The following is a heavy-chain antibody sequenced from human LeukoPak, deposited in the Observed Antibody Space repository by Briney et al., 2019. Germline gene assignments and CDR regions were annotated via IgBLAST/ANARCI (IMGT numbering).Heavy chain of an antibody. CDR2: IIPIFGTA. J-gene: IGHJ4*02. CDR1: GYTFTSYG. Sequence: SVKVSCKASGYTFTSYGISWVRQAPEQGLEWMGGIIPIFGTANYAQKFQGRITITADVSTSTAYMELSSLRSDDTAVYYCASVGSGSYPFDYWGQGTLVTVSS. CDR3: ASVGSGSYPFDY. V-gene: IGHV1-69*13. D-gene: IGHD3-10*01.